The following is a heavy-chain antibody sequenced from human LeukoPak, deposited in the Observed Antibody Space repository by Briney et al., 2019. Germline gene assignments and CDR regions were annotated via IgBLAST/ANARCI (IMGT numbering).Heavy chain of an antibody. D-gene: IGHD2-2*03. V-gene: IGHV4-34*01. CDR1: GGSFSGYY. Sequence: SETLSLTCAVYGGSFSGYYWSWIRQPPGKGLEWIGEINHSGSTNYNPSLKSRVTISVDTSKNQFSLKLSSVTAADTAVYYCASSSRLDIVVVPAAGYYFDYWGQGTLVTVSS. J-gene: IGHJ4*02. CDR3: ASSSRLDIVVVPAAGYYFDY. CDR2: INHSGST.